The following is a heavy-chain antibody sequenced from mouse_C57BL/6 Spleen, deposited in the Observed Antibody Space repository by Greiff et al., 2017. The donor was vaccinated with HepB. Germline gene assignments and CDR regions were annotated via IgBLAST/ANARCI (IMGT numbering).Heavy chain of an antibody. CDR2: IYPGDGDT. V-gene: IGHV1-82*01. J-gene: IGHJ2*01. CDR3: ARTAQATGFDY. CDR1: GYAFSSSW. Sequence: VQLQQSGPELVKPGASVKISCKASGYAFSSSWMNWVKQRPGKGLEWIGRIYPGDGDTNYNGKFKDKATLTADKSSSTAYMQLSSLTSEDSAVYFCARTAQATGFDYWGQGTTLTVAS. D-gene: IGHD3-2*02.